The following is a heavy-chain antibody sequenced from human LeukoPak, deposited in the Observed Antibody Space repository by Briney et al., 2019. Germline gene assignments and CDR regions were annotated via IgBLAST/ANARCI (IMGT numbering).Heavy chain of an antibody. CDR2: ISSSSNYI. Sequence: GGSLRLSCAASGFTFSSYSMNWVRQAPGKGLEWVSSISSSSNYIYYADSVKGRFTISRDNAKNSLYLQMNSLRAEDTAVYYCARFSLAAAGTLNFDYWGQGTLVTVSS. J-gene: IGHJ4*02. D-gene: IGHD6-13*01. CDR3: ARFSLAAAGTLNFDY. V-gene: IGHV3-21*01. CDR1: GFTFSSYS.